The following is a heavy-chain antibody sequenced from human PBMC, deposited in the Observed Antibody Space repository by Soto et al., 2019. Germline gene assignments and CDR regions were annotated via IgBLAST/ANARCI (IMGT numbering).Heavy chain of an antibody. CDR1: GFTFSSYG. CDR3: AKIRIQLWRYCIDI. V-gene: IGHV3-30*18. J-gene: IGHJ6*02. D-gene: IGHD5-18*01. Sequence: GGSLRLSCAASGFTFSSYGMHWVRQAPGKGLEWVAVISYDGSNKYYADSVKGRFTISRDNSKNTLYLQMNSLRAEDTAVYYCAKIRIQLWRYCIDIWGQGTTVTVSS. CDR2: ISYDGSNK.